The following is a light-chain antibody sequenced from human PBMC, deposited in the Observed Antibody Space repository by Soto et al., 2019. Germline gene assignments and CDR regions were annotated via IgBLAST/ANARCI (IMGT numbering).Light chain of an antibody. CDR1: QTVISSY. CDR3: QHYGNSPGFT. CDR2: GAS. Sequence: EIVLTQSPGTLSLSPGESATLSCRASQTVISSYLAWYQQQPGQAPRLLIYGASSRATGIPDRFSGSGSGTDFTLTINRLEPEEFGVYYCQHYGNSPGFTFGPGTKLDIK. V-gene: IGKV3-20*01. J-gene: IGKJ3*01.